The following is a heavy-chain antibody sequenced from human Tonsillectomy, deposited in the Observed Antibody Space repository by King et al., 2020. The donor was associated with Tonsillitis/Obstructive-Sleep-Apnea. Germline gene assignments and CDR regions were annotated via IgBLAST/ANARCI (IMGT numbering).Heavy chain of an antibody. Sequence: VQLVESGGGVVQPGRSLRLSCAASGFTFNNYGMHWVRQAPGKGLEWLAVIWYDGSKKYYADSVKGRFTISRDNSKNTLYLQMNSLRAEDTAVYYCAPCDLQPVNFDYWGHGTLVTVSS. V-gene: IGHV3-33*01. CDR1: GFTFNNYG. CDR2: IWYDGSKK. D-gene: IGHD1-1*01. CDR3: APCDLQPVNFDY. J-gene: IGHJ4*01.